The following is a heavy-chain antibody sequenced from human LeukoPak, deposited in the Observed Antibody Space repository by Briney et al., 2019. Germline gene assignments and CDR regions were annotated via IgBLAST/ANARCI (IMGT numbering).Heavy chain of an antibody. CDR2: IIPILGIA. CDR1: GGTFSSYA. Sequence: SVKVSCKASGGTFSSYAISWVRQAPGQGLEWMGRIIPILGIANYAQKFQGRVTMTRDTSTSTVYMELSSLRSEDTAVYYCAMSNWFDPWGQGTLVTVSS. V-gene: IGHV1-69*04. CDR3: AMSNWFDP. J-gene: IGHJ5*02.